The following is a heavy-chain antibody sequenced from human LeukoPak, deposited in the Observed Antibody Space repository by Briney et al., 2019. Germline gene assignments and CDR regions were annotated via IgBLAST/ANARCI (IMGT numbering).Heavy chain of an antibody. CDR3: ARDISGWLDY. J-gene: IGHJ4*02. Sequence: GGSLRLSCAASGFTFSSYSMNWVRQAPGKGPEWVSSASSSTIYIYYADSVKGRFTISRDNAKNSLYLQMNRLRAEDTAVYYCARDISGWLDYWGQGTLVTVSS. D-gene: IGHD6-19*01. V-gene: IGHV3-21*01. CDR2: ASSSTIYI. CDR1: GFTFSSYS.